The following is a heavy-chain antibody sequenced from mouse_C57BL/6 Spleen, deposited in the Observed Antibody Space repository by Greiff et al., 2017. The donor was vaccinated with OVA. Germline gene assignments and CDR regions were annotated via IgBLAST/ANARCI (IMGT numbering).Heavy chain of an antibody. D-gene: IGHD2-5*01. J-gene: IGHJ4*01. CDR2: IWSGGST. Sequence: VKLMESGPGLVQPSQSLSITCTVSGFSLTSYGVHWVRQSPGKGLEWLGVIWSGGSTDYNAAFISRLSISKDNSKSQVFFKMNSLQADDTAIYYCARKTIVTTKDAMDYWGQGTSVTVSS. V-gene: IGHV2-2*01. CDR3: ARKTIVTTKDAMDY. CDR1: GFSLTSYG.